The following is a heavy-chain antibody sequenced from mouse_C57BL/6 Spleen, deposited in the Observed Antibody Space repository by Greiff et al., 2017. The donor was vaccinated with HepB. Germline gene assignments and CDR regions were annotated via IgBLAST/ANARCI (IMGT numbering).Heavy chain of an antibody. J-gene: IGHJ1*03. D-gene: IGHD2-2*01. CDR3: ARREDYGYDGDFDV. Sequence: QVHVKQPGTELVKPGASVKLSCKASGYTFTSYWMHWVKQRPGQGLEWIGNINPSNGGTNYNEKFKSKATLTVDKSSSTAYMQLSSLTSEDSAVYYCARREDYGYDGDFDVWGTGTTVTVSS. CDR2: INPSNGGT. CDR1: GYTFTSYW. V-gene: IGHV1-53*01.